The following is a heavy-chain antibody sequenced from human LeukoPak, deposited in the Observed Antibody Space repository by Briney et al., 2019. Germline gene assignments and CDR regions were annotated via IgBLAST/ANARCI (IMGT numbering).Heavy chain of an antibody. V-gene: IGHV1-2*06. D-gene: IGHD1-26*01. CDR3: ARSGIRVVGATNFDY. J-gene: IGHJ4*02. CDR1: GYTFTGYN. Sequence: ASVKVSCKASGYTFTGYNMHWVRQAPGQGLEWMGRINPNSGGTNYAQKFQGRVTMTRDTSISTAYMELSRLRSDDTAVYYCARSGIRVVGATNFDYWGQGTLVTVSS. CDR2: INPNSGGT.